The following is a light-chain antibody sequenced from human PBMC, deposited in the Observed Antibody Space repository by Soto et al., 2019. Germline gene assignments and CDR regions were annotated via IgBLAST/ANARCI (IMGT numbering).Light chain of an antibody. Sequence: PGESVTLSCRASQSVSSSHLAWYQQKPGQAPRLFIYGASRRATGIPDRFSGSGSGTDFTLTISRLQPEDFAVYSCQHYGSSLTFGGGTKAEIK. CDR1: QSVSSSH. CDR2: GAS. CDR3: QHYGSSLT. J-gene: IGKJ4*01. V-gene: IGKV3-20*01.